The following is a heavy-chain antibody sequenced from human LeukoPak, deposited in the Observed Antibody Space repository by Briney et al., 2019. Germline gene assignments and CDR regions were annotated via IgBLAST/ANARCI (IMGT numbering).Heavy chain of an antibody. D-gene: IGHD3-22*01. CDR2: ISSSGSTI. CDR1: GFTFSDYY. V-gene: IGHV3-11*01. J-gene: IGHJ4*02. CDR3: ASWYYYDSSGYYRDY. Sequence: GGSLRLSCAASGFTFSDYYMSWIRQAPGKGLEWVSYISSSGSTIYYADSVKGRFTISRDNAKNSLYLQMNSLRAEDMAVYYCASWYYYDSSGYYRDYWGQGTLVTVSS.